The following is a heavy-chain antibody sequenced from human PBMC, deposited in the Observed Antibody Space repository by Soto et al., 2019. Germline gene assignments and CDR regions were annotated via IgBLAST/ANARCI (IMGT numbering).Heavy chain of an antibody. Sequence: QVQLQESGPGLVKPSQTLSLTCTVSGGSISSGGYYWSWIRQHPVKGLEWIGYIYYSGSTYYNPYLKSRVTISVDTSKNQFSLKLSSVTAADTAVYYCARDRHIVVVPAEYYYYYGMDVWGQGTTVTVSS. CDR3: ARDRHIVVVPAEYYYYYGMDV. V-gene: IGHV4-31*03. CDR1: GGSISSGGYY. J-gene: IGHJ6*02. CDR2: IYYSGST. D-gene: IGHD2-2*01.